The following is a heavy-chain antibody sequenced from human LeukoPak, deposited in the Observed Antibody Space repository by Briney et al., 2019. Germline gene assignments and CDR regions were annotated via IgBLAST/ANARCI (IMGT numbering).Heavy chain of an antibody. CDR2: ISGSGGST. CDR3: AKGYDWSLGSHNWFDP. V-gene: IGHV3-23*01. Sequence: GGSLRLSCAASGFTVSSIYMSWVRQAPGKGLEWVSVISGSGGSTYYADSVKGRFTISRDNSKNTLYLQMSGLRFEDTAVYYCAKGYDWSLGSHNWFDPWGQGTLVTVSS. J-gene: IGHJ5*02. CDR1: GFTVSSIY. D-gene: IGHD3-9*01.